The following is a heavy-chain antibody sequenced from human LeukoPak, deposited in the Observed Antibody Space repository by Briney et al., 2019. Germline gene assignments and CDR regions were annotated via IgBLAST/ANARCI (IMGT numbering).Heavy chain of an antibody. J-gene: IGHJ6*03. Sequence: PGPSLRLSCAASGFTFSSYSMNWVRQDPGKGLEWVSSISSSSSYIYYADSVKGRFTISRDNAKNSLYLQMNSLRAEDTAVYYCAREYCSSTSCYTMDVWGKGTTVTVSS. CDR1: GFTFSSYS. CDR2: ISSSSSYI. D-gene: IGHD2-2*02. CDR3: AREYCSSTSCYTMDV. V-gene: IGHV3-21*01.